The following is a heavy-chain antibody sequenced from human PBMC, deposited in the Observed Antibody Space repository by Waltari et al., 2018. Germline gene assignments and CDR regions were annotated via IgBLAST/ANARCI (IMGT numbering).Heavy chain of an antibody. CDR1: EFTFSSYA. CDR3: ARDYCDRTNCHGMDV. D-gene: IGHD3-22*01. Sequence: QVQLVESGGGVVQPGRSLRLSCEASEFTFSSYAMHWVRQAPGKDLEWVGVISYNASNIYYVDSVEGRFTICRDNSKKTLYLQMNSLRAEDTAVYYCARDYCDRTNCHGMDVWGQGTTVSVSS. V-gene: IGHV3-30*04. CDR2: ISYNASNI. J-gene: IGHJ6*02.